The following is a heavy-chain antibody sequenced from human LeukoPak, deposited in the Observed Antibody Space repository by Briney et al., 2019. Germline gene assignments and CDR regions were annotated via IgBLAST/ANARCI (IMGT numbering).Heavy chain of an antibody. D-gene: IGHD4-17*01. J-gene: IGHJ4*02. CDR2: ISAYNGNT. Sequence: GASVKVSCKASGYTFTSYGISWVRQAPGQGLEWMGWISAYNGNTNYAQKLQGRVTMTTDTSTSTAYMELRSLRSDDTAVYYCARDAWENYGDRDELCCDYWGQGTLVTVPS. CDR1: GYTFTSYG. V-gene: IGHV1-18*01. CDR3: ARDAWENYGDRDELCCDY.